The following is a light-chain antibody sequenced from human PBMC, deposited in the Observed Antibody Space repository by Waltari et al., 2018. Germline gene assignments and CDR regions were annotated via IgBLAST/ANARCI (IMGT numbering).Light chain of an antibody. CDR3: SSYTSSSTYV. CDR1: SSDVVGYNY. V-gene: IGLV2-14*01. CDR2: DVS. Sequence: QSALTQPASVSGSPGQSITISCTGPSSDVVGYNYVSWYQQHPGKAPKLMIYDVSKRPSGVSNHFSGSKSGNTASLTISGLQAEDEADYYCSSYTSSSTYVFGTGTKVTVL. J-gene: IGLJ1*01.